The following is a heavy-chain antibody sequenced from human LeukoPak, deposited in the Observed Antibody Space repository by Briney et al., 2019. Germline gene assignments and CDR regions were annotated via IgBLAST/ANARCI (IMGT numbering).Heavy chain of an antibody. CDR2: IYPGDSDT. D-gene: IGHD4-23*01. V-gene: IGHV5-51*01. CDR1: GYSFTSYR. Sequence: GESLKISCKGPGYSFTSYRIGWVRQMPGKGLEWMGIIYPGDSDTRYSPSFQGQVTISADKSISTAYLQWSSLKASDTAMYYCAGLYRNSRSYFDYWGQGTLVTVSS. J-gene: IGHJ4*02. CDR3: AGLYRNSRSYFDY.